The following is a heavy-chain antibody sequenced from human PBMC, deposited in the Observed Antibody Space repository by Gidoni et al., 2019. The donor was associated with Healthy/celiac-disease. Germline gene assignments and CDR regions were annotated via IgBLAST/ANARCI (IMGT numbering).Heavy chain of an antibody. J-gene: IGHJ4*02. CDR1: GFTFSSYS. CDR3: ARDGSGFDY. CDR2: ISSSSSYR. Sequence: EVQLVESGGGLVKPGGSLRLSCAASGFTFSSYSMNWVRQAPGKGLEWVSSISSSSSYRYYADSVKGRFTTSRDNAKNSLYLQMNSLRAEDTAVYYCARDGSGFDYWGQGTLVTVSS. V-gene: IGHV3-21*01.